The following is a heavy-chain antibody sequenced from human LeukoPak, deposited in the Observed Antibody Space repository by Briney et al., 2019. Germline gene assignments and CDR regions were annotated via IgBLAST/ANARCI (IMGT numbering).Heavy chain of an antibody. Sequence: SETLSLTCTVSGVSINSHYLNWIRQPPGKGLEWIGHIQGSGKTNYNPSLKSRFTISSDTSKRQFSLNLKSLTAADKAVYYCVVRPNPAFFDSWGQGTLVTVSS. CDR1: GVSINSHY. J-gene: IGHJ4*02. D-gene: IGHD2-2*01. V-gene: IGHV4-4*09. CDR2: IQGSGKT. CDR3: VVRPNPAFFDS.